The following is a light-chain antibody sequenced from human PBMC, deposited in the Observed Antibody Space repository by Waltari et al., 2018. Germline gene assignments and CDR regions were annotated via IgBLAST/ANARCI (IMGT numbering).Light chain of an antibody. CDR3: QQYNNWPPLT. CDR2: GAS. CDR1: PSVNNN. J-gene: IGKJ2*01. V-gene: IGKV3-15*01. Sequence: EIVMTQSPVPLSVSPGESATLSCRASPSVNNNLAWYQQKPGQAPRLLMYGASTRATDIPARFSGSGSGTEFTLTITSLQSEDFAVYYCQQYNNWPPLTFGQGTNLEIK.